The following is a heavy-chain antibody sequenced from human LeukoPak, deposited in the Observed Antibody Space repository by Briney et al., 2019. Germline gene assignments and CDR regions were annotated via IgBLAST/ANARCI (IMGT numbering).Heavy chain of an antibody. V-gene: IGHV3-64*01. Sequence: GGSLRLSCAASGFTFSSYAMHWVRQAPGKGLEYVSAISSNGGSTYYANSEKGRFTISRDNSKNTLYLQMGSLRAEDMAVYYCARSWEPYYYDSSGYYDYWGQGTLVTVSS. D-gene: IGHD3-22*01. J-gene: IGHJ4*02. CDR2: ISSNGGST. CDR1: GFTFSSYA. CDR3: ARSWEPYYYDSSGYYDY.